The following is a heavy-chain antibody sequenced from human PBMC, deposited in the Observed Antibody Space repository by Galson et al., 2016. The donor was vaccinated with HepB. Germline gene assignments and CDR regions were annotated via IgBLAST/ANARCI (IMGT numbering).Heavy chain of an antibody. CDR1: GFSLSDYE. Sequence: SLRLSCAASGFSLSDYEMNWVRQAPGKGLEWISYASSGGAVYYADSVRGRFTIYRDNGENSLVLQMNSLRAEDSATCFCAREIKVREIVGNWRLDYYGLDVWGQGTTVTVSS. J-gene: IGHJ6*02. V-gene: IGHV3-48*03. D-gene: IGHD3-10*01. CDR2: ASSGGAV. CDR3: AREIKVREIVGNWRLDYYGLDV.